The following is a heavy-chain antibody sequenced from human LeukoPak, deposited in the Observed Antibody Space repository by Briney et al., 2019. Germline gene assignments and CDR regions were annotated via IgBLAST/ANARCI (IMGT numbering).Heavy chain of an antibody. J-gene: IGHJ4*02. V-gene: IGHV3-23*01. Sequence: PGGSLRLSCAASGFTFGSYAMGWVRRAPEKGLEWVSAISSSGASKYYADSVKGRFTISRDNSKNTLYLQMNSLRAEDTAVYYCAKDLVDFDWFGYFDYWGQGTLVTVSS. D-gene: IGHD3-9*01. CDR3: AKDLVDFDWFGYFDY. CDR1: GFTFGSYA. CDR2: ISSSGASK.